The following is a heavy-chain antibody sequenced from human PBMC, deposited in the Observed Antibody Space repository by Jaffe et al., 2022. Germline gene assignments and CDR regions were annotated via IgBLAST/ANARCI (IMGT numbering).Heavy chain of an antibody. J-gene: IGHJ4*02. CDR3: GKDVRSEGAAIEN. V-gene: IGHV3-30*18. Sequence: QVQLVESGGGVVQPGRSLRLSCAASGFTFSNHGMHWVRQAPGKGLEWVAVISYDGNKKFYVDSVKGQFTLSRDNSKNTVYLQMNSLRAEDTAVYYCGKDVRSEGAAIENWGQGTLVIVSS. CDR1: GFTFSNHG. D-gene: IGHD2-15*01. CDR2: ISYDGNKK.